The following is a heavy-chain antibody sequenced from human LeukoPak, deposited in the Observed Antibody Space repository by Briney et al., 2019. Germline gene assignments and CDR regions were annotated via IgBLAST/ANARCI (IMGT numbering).Heavy chain of an antibody. V-gene: IGHV3-15*01. CDR3: TTVTWGSPGSIGY. CDR2: IKSKTDGGTI. CDR1: GFTFSKAW. Sequence: KPGGSLRLSCAASGFTFSKAWLSWVRQAPGEGLEWVGRIKSKTDGGTIDYAAPVRGRFTISRDDSRNTLYLQVNSLKSEDTAVYYCTTVTWGSPGSIGYWGQGTLVTVSS. J-gene: IGHJ4*02. D-gene: IGHD3-16*01.